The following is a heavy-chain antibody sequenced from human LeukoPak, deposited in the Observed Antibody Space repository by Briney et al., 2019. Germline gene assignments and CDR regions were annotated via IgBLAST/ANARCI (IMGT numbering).Heavy chain of an antibody. D-gene: IGHD6-13*01. J-gene: IGHJ4*02. CDR3: ARAEPYSSSWYYFDY. CDR2: ISSSSSYI. Sequence: GGSLRLSCAASGFTFSSYSMNWVRQAPGKGLEWVSSISSSSSYIYYADSVKGRFTISRDNAKNSLYLQMNSLRAEDTAVYYCARAEPYSSSWYYFDYWGQGTLVTVSS. CDR1: GFTFSSYS. V-gene: IGHV3-21*01.